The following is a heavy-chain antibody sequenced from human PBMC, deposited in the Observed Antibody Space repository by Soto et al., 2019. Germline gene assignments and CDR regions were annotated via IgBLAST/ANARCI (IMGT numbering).Heavy chain of an antibody. J-gene: IGHJ6*02. D-gene: IGHD5-18*01. CDR2: MSYDGSNK. Sequence: GGSLRLSCAASGFTFSTYGMHWVRQAPGKGLEWVAVMSYDGSNKYYADSVKGRFTISRDNSKNTLYLQMNSLRTEDTAVYYCAKDGGYRNYYYYGMDVWGQGTTVTVSS. CDR3: AKDGGYRNYYYYGMDV. V-gene: IGHV3-30*18. CDR1: GFTFSTYG.